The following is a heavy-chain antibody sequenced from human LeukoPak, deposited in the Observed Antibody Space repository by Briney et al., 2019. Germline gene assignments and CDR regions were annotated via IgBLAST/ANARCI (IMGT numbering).Heavy chain of an antibody. V-gene: IGHV3-23*01. CDR1: GFTFRSYA. J-gene: IGHJ4*02. D-gene: IGHD3-10*01. CDR2: ITGSGDST. Sequence: GGSPRLSCAASGFTFRSYAMNWVRQAPGKGLEWVSTITGSGDSTYYADSMKGRFTISRDNSKNTLYLQMNSLRAEDAAVYHCARNKGVYGSGSYDNWGPGTLVTVSS. CDR3: ARNKGVYGSGSYDN.